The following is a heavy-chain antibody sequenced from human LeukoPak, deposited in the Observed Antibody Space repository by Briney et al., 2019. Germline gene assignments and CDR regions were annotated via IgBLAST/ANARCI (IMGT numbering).Heavy chain of an antibody. V-gene: IGHV3-49*04. Sequence: GRSPRLSCTASGFTFGDYAMSWVRQAPGKGLEWVGFIRSKAYGGTTEYAASVKGRFTISRDDSKSIAYLQMNSLKTEDTAVYYCTRDRRYSSSWYGEPYDYWGQGTLVTVSS. CDR2: IRSKAYGGTT. D-gene: IGHD6-13*01. CDR1: GFTFGDYA. CDR3: TRDRRYSSSWYGEPYDY. J-gene: IGHJ4*02.